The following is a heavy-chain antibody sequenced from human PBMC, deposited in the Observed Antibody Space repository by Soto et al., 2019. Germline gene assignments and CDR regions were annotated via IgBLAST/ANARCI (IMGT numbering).Heavy chain of an antibody. CDR1: GFTFSAYW. D-gene: IGHD1-1*01. CDR2: ISDDGSTA. V-gene: IGHV3-74*01. Sequence: GGSLRLFCAVSGFTFSAYWMHWVRQVPGKGLTGVSRISDDGSTATYADSVKGRFVISRDNAKNSLYLEVNTLRADDSGLYYCARGPRVSSTGTGAHWGRGTLVTVSS. J-gene: IGHJ4*02. CDR3: ARGPRVSSTGTGAH.